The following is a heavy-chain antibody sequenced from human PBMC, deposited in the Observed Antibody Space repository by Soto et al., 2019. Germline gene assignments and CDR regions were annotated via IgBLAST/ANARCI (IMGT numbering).Heavy chain of an antibody. J-gene: IGHJ3*02. CDR2: IHYGGST. Sequence: SETLSLTCTVSGGSVSSSNYYWSWIRQPPGKGLEWIAYIHYGGSTNYNPSLKSRVTISVDTSKNQFSLNLGSVTAADTAVYYCAAGFKRVNPNYSLVRGAHAFDMWGQGTMVTVSS. CDR1: GGSVSSSNYY. CDR3: AAGFKRVNPNYSLVRGAHAFDM. D-gene: IGHD3-10*01. V-gene: IGHV4-61*01.